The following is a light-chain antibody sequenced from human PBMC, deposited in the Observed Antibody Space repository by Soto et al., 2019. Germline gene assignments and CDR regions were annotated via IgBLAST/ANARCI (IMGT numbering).Light chain of an antibody. V-gene: IGKV1-17*03. J-gene: IGKJ2*01. Sequence: DIQMTQSPSAMSASVGDRVTITCRANEGISNSLAWFQQKPGKVPKRLTYTASSLQSGVPSSFSGSGSGTEFTLTISNLQPEDFATYYCLQYNSYPYTFGQGTKLEIK. CDR3: LQYNSYPYT. CDR1: EGISNS. CDR2: TAS.